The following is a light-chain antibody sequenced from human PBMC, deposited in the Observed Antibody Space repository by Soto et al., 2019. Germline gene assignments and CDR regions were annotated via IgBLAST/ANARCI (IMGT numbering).Light chain of an antibody. Sequence: DIQMTQSPSTLSASVGDRVTITCRASQGISSWLAWYQQKPGRAPKLLIFDASNLESGVPSRFSGSGFGKEFTLTISSLQPDDFATYVCQQYFSYSTLYTFGQGTKLEIK. V-gene: IGKV1-5*01. CDR1: QGISSW. CDR3: QQYFSYSTLYT. J-gene: IGKJ2*01. CDR2: DAS.